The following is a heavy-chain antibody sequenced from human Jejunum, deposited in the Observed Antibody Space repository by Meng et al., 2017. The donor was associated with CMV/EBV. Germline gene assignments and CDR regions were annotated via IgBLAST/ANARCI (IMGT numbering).Heavy chain of an antibody. Sequence: FAVSTTGVGVGWIRQPPGKALEWLALIYWNDDSRYSLSLKTRLTITKDNSRNQVLLTMTNMDPVDTGTYYCAHYVDTARGGWYFDLWGRGTLVTVSS. J-gene: IGHJ2*01. CDR1: FAVSTTGVG. V-gene: IGHV2-5*01. D-gene: IGHD5-18*01. CDR2: IYWNDDS. CDR3: AHYVDTARGGWYFDL.